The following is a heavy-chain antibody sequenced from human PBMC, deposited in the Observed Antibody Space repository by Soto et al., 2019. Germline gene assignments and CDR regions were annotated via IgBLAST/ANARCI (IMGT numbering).Heavy chain of an antibody. J-gene: IGHJ5*02. CDR1: GYTFTNYG. D-gene: IGHD2-15*01. Sequence: QVQLVRSGAEVKKPGASVKVSCKASGYTFTNYGISWVRQAPGQGLEWLGWISAYNGNTKYAQKLQGRVTMTTDTSTSTAYMELRSLRSDDTAVYYSARDRRDQLLLNNWFDPWGQGTLVTVSS. V-gene: IGHV1-18*01. CDR2: ISAYNGNT. CDR3: ARDRRDQLLLNNWFDP.